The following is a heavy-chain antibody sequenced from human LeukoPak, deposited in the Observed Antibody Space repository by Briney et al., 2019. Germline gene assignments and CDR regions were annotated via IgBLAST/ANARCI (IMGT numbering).Heavy chain of an antibody. J-gene: IGHJ3*02. D-gene: IGHD3-10*01. Sequence: GGSLRLSCAASGFTFSSYGMHWVRQAPGKGLEWVAFIRYDGSNKYYADSVKGRFAISRDNSKNTLYLQMNSLRAEDTAVYYCARDFVDYYDSDAFDIWGQGTMVTVSS. V-gene: IGHV3-30*02. CDR1: GFTFSSYG. CDR2: IRYDGSNK. CDR3: ARDFVDYYDSDAFDI.